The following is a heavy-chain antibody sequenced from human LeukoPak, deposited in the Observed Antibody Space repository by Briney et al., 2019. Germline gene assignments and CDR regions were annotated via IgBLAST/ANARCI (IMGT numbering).Heavy chain of an antibody. CDR3: ARDEGVPATWRFDY. J-gene: IGHJ4*02. CDR1: GFTVSSNY. Sequence: PGGSLRLSCAASGFTVSSNYMGWVRQAPGKGLEWVSAMYSGGSTYYADSVKGRFTISRDNAKNSLYLQMKSLRADDTGIYYCARDEGVPATWRFDYWGQGTLVTVSS. V-gene: IGHV3-53*01. D-gene: IGHD3-10*01. CDR2: MYSGGST.